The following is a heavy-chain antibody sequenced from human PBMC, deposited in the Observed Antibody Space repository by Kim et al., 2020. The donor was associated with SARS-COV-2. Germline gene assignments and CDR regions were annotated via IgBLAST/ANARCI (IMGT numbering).Heavy chain of an antibody. D-gene: IGHD4-17*01. CDR1: GGSFSGYY. V-gene: IGHV4-34*01. CDR3: ARVGRPYGDIDY. J-gene: IGHJ4*02. CDR2: INHSGST. Sequence: SETLSLTCAVYGGSFSGYYWSWIRQPPGKGLEWIGEINHSGSTNYNPSLKSRVTISVDTSKNQFSLKLSSVTAADTAVYYCARVGRPYGDIDYWGQGTLVTVSS.